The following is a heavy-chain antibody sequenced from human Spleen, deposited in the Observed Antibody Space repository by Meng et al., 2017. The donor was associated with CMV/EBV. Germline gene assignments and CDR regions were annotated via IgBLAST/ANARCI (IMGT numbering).Heavy chain of an antibody. CDR1: GGSFSGYY. Sequence: SETLSLTCDVHGGSFSGYYWSWIRQTPGKELEWIGEINQSKSTINYNPSLWSRVTMSVDKSNNQFSLKLTSVTAADTAVYYCARGPPYMELERNYFDPWGQGSLVTVSS. V-gene: IGHV4-34*01. CDR3: ARGPPYMELERNYFDP. J-gene: IGHJ5*02. CDR2: INQSKSTI. D-gene: IGHD1-7*01.